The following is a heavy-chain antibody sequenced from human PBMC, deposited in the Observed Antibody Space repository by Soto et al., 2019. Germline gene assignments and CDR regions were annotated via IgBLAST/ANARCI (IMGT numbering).Heavy chain of an antibody. Sequence: PGESLKISCKGSGYSFTNYWISWVRQMPGKGLEWMGSIYPCDSYTRYSSSFQGQVTISADKSISTAYLQWRGLKASDTAIYYCARHQRPGDPFDYWGQGTLVTVSS. V-gene: IGHV5-51*01. CDR1: GYSFTNYW. CDR2: IYPCDSYT. CDR3: ARHQRPGDPFDY. D-gene: IGHD2-21*02. J-gene: IGHJ4*02.